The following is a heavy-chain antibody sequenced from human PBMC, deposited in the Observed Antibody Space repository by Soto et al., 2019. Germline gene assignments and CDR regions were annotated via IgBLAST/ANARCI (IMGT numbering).Heavy chain of an antibody. CDR3: ANGLHLGELSLDAFDI. CDR2: ISWNSGSI. J-gene: IGHJ3*02. V-gene: IGHV3-9*01. CDR1: GFTFDDYA. D-gene: IGHD3-16*02. Sequence: GGSLRLSCAASGFTFDDYAMHWVRQAPGKGLEWVSGISWNSGSIGYADSVKGRFTISRDNAKNSLYLQMNSLRAEDTALYYCANGLHLGELSLDAFDIWGQGTMVTVSS.